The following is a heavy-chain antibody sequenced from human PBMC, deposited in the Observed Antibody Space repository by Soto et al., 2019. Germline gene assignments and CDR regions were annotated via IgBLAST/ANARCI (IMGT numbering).Heavy chain of an antibody. CDR3: ARDPSRRSPPDY. V-gene: IGHV3-11*05. CDR1: GFDFSDYY. J-gene: IGHJ4*01. Sequence: QVQVVESGGGLVKPGGSVRLSCVAAGFDFSDYYMTWFRQAPGKAPEWVSSISSTSAYTKYADSVKGRFTISRDNAKNSVYLLMDSLRGEDTAVYYCARDPSRRSPPDYWGHGTLVTVSS. CDR2: ISSTSAYT.